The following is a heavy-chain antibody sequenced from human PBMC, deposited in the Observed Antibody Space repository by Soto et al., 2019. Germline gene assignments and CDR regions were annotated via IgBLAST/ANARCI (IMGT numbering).Heavy chain of an antibody. V-gene: IGHV3-72*01. CDR2: IRNKANSYST. Sequence: GGSLRLSCAASGFTFSEQYMDWVRQAPGKGLEWVARIRNKANSYSTEYAASVKGRFTISRDDSKNAVYLQMDSLKTEDTAVYYCDASSNNQRNFDHWGQGTLVIVSS. CDR1: GFTFSEQY. J-gene: IGHJ5*02. D-gene: IGHD2-2*01. CDR3: DASSNNQRNFDH.